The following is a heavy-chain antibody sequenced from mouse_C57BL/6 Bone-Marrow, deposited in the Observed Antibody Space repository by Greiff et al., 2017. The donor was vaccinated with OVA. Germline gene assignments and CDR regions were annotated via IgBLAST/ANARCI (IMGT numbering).Heavy chain of an antibody. CDR2: ISDGGSYT. D-gene: IGHD2-2*01. CDR3: ARDLGWLPFDY. CDR1: GFTFSSYA. J-gene: IGHJ2*01. Sequence: EVKLQESGGGLVKPGGSLKLSCAASGFTFSSYAMSWVRQTPEKRLEWVATISDGGSYTYYPDNVKGRFTISRDNAKNNLYLQMSHLKSEDTAMYYCARDLGWLPFDYWGQGTTLTVSS. V-gene: IGHV5-4*01.